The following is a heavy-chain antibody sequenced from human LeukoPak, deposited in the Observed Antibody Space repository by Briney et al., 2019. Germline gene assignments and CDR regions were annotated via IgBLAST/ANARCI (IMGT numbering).Heavy chain of an antibody. V-gene: IGHV1-2*02. J-gene: IGHJ4*02. D-gene: IGHD6-13*01. Sequence: ASLKVSCKASGYTFTDYYMHWVRQAPGQGLEWMGWINPNSGGTNYAQKFQGRVTMTRGTSISTAYMELSRLRSDDTAVYYCARELPRWYFDYWGQGNLVTVSS. CDR3: ARELPRWYFDY. CDR1: GYTFTDYY. CDR2: INPNSGGT.